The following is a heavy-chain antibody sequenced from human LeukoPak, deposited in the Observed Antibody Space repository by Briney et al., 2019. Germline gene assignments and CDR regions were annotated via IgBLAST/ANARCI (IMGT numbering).Heavy chain of an antibody. J-gene: IGHJ5*02. CDR2: IDPSDSYT. CDR3: ERHSKASWFDP. D-gene: IGHD2/OR15-2a*01. V-gene: IGHV5-10-1*01. Sequence: GEFLKISCKGSGDSITSYWISCVLQMPAKGVVWMGRIDPSDSYTNYSPSLQGHVTISVDTSISTAYLQWSSLKASDTAMDYCERHSKASWFDPWGQGTLVTVSS. CDR1: GDSITSYW.